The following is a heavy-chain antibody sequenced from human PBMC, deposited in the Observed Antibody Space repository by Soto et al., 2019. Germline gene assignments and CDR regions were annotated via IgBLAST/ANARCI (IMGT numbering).Heavy chain of an antibody. V-gene: IGHV3-7*01. Sequence: EVQLVESGGGLVQPGGSLRLSCAASGFTFSSYWMSWVRQAPGKGLEWVANIKQDGSEKYYVDSVKGRFTISRDNAKNTLYLQMNSLRAEDTAVYFCASGEDFGVAHDLWGQGTLVTVSS. D-gene: IGHD3-3*01. J-gene: IGHJ5*02. CDR2: IKQDGSEK. CDR3: ASGEDFGVAHDL. CDR1: GFTFSSYW.